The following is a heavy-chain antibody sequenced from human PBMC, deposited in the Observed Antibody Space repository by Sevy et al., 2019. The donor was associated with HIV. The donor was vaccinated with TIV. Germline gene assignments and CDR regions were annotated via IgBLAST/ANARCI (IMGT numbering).Heavy chain of an antibody. CDR3: ARDQFSYFDY. J-gene: IGHJ4*02. Sequence: GSLRLSCATSGFTFTTYWMHWVRQSPGKGLVWVSRINSDGSITDYADPVKGRFTMSRDNAKNTLYLQMNSLRAEDTAVYYCARDQFSYFDYWGQGTLVTVSS. CDR1: GFTFTTYW. CDR2: INSDGSIT. V-gene: IGHV3-74*01. D-gene: IGHD3-3*01.